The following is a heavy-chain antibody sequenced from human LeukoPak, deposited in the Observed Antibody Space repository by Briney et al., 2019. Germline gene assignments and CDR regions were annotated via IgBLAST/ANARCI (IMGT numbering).Heavy chain of an antibody. CDR2: IGTAGDT. Sequence: GGSLRLSGAASGFTFSSYDMHWVRQATGTGLEWVSAIGTAGDTYYPGSVKGRFTISRENAKNSLYLQMNSLRAGDTAVYYCARSGSYGAFDIWGQGTMVTVSS. D-gene: IGHD1-26*01. V-gene: IGHV3-13*01. CDR1: GFTFSSYD. CDR3: ARSGSYGAFDI. J-gene: IGHJ3*02.